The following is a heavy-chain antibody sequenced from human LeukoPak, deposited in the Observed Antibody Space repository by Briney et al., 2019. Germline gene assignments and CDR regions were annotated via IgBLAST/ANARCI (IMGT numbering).Heavy chain of an antibody. D-gene: IGHD6-13*01. J-gene: IGHJ3*02. Sequence: GESLKISCKGSGYSFTSYWISWVRRMPGKGLEWMGRIDPSDSYTNYSPSFQGHVTISADKSISTAYLQRSSLKASDTAMYYCARRVAAVHLDIWGQGTMVTVSS. CDR1: GYSFTSYW. CDR3: ARRVAAVHLDI. CDR2: IDPSDSYT. V-gene: IGHV5-10-1*01.